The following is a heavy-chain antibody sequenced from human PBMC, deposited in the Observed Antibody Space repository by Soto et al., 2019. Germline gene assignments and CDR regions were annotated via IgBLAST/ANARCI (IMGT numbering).Heavy chain of an antibody. CDR1: GGSISSGDYY. D-gene: IGHD3-10*01. CDR3: ARDLWLGEVGVCMSV. V-gene: IGHV4-30-4*01. CDR2: IYSSGST. J-gene: IGHJ6*01. Sequence: QVQLQASGQGLVKPSQTLSLTCTVSGGSISSGDYYWSWIRQPPGKRLEWIGYIYSSGSTYYNPSLKSLVIISVDTSTNQFSLKLSGVTAANTAVYCCARDLWLGEVGVCMSVWGQRTTVTV.